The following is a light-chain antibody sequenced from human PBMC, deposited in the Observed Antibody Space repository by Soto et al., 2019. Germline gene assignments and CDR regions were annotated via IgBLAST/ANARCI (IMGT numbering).Light chain of an antibody. CDR2: DVT. V-gene: IGLV2-14*01. Sequence: QAVVTQPPSVSGSPGQSITISCIGTSSDVGAYNYVSWYQQHPGKAPKLMIYDVTNRPSGVSNRFSGSKSGNTASLTISGLQAEDEADYCCSSYTTNTTLVFGGGTKLTVL. CDR3: SSYTTNTTLV. J-gene: IGLJ2*01. CDR1: SSDVGAYNY.